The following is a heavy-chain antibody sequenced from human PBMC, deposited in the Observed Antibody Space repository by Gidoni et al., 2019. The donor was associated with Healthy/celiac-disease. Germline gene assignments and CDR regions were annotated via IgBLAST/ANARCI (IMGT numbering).Heavy chain of an antibody. J-gene: IGHJ6*02. CDR3: ATPVREVHDRSGAPHPSYYYYGMDV. CDR1: GYTPNEVS. Sequence: QVQRVQSGAEVKRPRASAKVSCNGAGYTPNEVSMPRLPTAPGKWLEGMGGFDPADGGTIYEQKFQGRPTMTEDTSTDTAYMELVSLRSADPAVYYCATPVREVHDRSGAPHPSYYYYGMDVWGQGTTVTVSS. CDR2: FDPADGGT. V-gene: IGHV1-24*01. D-gene: IGHD3-22*01.